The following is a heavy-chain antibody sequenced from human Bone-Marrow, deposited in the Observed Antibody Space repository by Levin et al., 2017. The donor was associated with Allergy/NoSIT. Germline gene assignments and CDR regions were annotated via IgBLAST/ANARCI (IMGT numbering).Heavy chain of an antibody. CDR3: ARDYLETRGYYYGMDV. V-gene: IGHV1-46*01. Sequence: GESLKISCKASGYTFTSYYMHWVRQAPGQGLEWMGIINPSGGSTSYAQKFQGRVTMTRDTSTSTVYMELSSLRSEDTAVYYCARDYLETRGYYYGMDVWGQGTTVTVSS. J-gene: IGHJ6*02. CDR1: GYTFTSYY. D-gene: IGHD3-10*01. CDR2: INPSGGST.